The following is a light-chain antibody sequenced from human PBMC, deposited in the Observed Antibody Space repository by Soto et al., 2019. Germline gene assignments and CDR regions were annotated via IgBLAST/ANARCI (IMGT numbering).Light chain of an antibody. CDR3: QQYNSYSWT. CDR2: DAS. Sequence: IQMTQSPSNLSASVGDRVAITCRASQSISSWLAWYQQKPGKAPKLLIYDASSLESGVPSRFSGSGSGTEFTLTISSLQPDDFATYYCQQYNSYSWTFGQGTKV. CDR1: QSISSW. V-gene: IGKV1-5*01. J-gene: IGKJ1*01.